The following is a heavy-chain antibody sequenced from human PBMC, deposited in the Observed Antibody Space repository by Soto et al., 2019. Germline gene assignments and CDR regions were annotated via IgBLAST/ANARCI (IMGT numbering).Heavy chain of an antibody. CDR1: GGSISSGGYS. CDR2: IYHSGST. Sequence: QLQLQESGSGLVKPSQTLSLTCAVSGGSISSGGYSWSWIRRPPGKGLEWIGYIYHSGSTYYNPSLKSRITISIDRSKNQLSLKLSSVTAADTAVYYCARGMTTVTTLDYWGQGTLVTVSS. J-gene: IGHJ4*02. V-gene: IGHV4-30-2*01. D-gene: IGHD4-4*01. CDR3: ARGMTTVTTLDY.